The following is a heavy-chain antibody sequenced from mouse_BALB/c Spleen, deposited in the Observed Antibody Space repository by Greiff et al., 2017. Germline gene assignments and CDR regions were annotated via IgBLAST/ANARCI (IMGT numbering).Heavy chain of an antibody. J-gene: IGHJ1*01. CDR1: GFTFSSYG. Sequence: EVQVVESGGGLVQPGGSLKLSCAASGFTFSSYGMSWVRQTPDKRLELVATINSNGGSTYYPDSVKGRFTISRDNAKNTLYLQMSSLKSEDTAMYYCARDLYGYWYFDVWGAGTTVTVSS. CDR2: INSNGGST. V-gene: IGHV5-6-3*01. D-gene: IGHD1-1*01. CDR3: ARDLYGYWYFDV.